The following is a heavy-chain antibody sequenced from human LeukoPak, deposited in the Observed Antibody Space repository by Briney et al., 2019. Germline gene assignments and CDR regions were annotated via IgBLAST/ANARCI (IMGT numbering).Heavy chain of an antibody. Sequence: GFSFSSXXXXXVRQXPGKXXEWVSYISSSSGAIYYADSVKGRFTISRDNAESSLYLQMNSLRAEDTAVYYCARDRYLGLDYWGQGTLVTVSS. D-gene: IGHD1-1*01. J-gene: IGHJ4*02. CDR1: GFSFSSXX. V-gene: IGHV3-48*01. CDR3: ARDRYLGLDY. CDR2: ISSSSGAI.